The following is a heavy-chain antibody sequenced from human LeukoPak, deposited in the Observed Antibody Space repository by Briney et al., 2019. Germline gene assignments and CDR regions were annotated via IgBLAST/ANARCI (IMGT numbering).Heavy chain of an antibody. CDR3: ARSYGSGSYFDS. D-gene: IGHD3-10*01. Sequence: SETLSLTCTVSGYSISSGYYWGWIRQPPGKGLEWIGYISYSGSTNYNPSLKSRVTISVDTSKNQFSLKLRSVTAADTAVYYCARSYGSGSYFDSWGQGTLVTVSS. CDR1: GYSISSGYY. CDR2: ISYSGST. J-gene: IGHJ4*02. V-gene: IGHV4-61*01.